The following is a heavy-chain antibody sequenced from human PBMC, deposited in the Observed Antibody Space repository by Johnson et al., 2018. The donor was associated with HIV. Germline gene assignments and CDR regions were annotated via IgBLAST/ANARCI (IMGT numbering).Heavy chain of an antibody. D-gene: IGHD6-19*01. CDR1: GFTFDDYG. CDR2: INWNGGRT. J-gene: IGHJ3*02. Sequence: MLLVESGGGLVTPGGSLRLSCAASGFTFDDYGMSWVRQAPGKGLAWVSGINWNGGRTGYAVSVKCRFTISRDNAKNSLYLQMNSLRAEDPALYYCARFLAGTAMVGDAFDIWGQGTMVTVSS. V-gene: IGHV3-20*04. CDR3: ARFLAGTAMVGDAFDI.